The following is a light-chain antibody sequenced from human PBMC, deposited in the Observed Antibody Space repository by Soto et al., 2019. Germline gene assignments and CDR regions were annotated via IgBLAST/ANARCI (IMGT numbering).Light chain of an antibody. J-gene: IGLJ2*01. CDR2: DND. CDR1: NSNIGRNY. CDR3: ATWDSSLSAVL. V-gene: IGLV1-51*01. Sequence: QSVLTQPPSVSAAPGQTVTISCSGSNSNIGRNYVSWYQQLPGTAPKLLIYDNDKRPSGIPDRFSGSKCGTSATLGITGLQTGDEADYYCATWDSSLSAVLFGGGTKVTVL.